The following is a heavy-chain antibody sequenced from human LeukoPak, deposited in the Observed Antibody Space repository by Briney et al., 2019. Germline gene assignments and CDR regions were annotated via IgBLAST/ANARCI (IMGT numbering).Heavy chain of an antibody. V-gene: IGHV4-30-4*01. CDR1: GGSISSGDYS. Sequence: SETLSLTCTVSGGSISSGDYSWSWIRQPPGKGLEWIGYIYYSGSTYYNPSLKSRVTISVDTSKNQFSLKLSSVTAADTAVYYCARDGILNWFDPWGEGTLVTVSS. CDR2: IYYSGST. CDR3: ARDGILNWFDP. D-gene: IGHD1-26*01. J-gene: IGHJ5*02.